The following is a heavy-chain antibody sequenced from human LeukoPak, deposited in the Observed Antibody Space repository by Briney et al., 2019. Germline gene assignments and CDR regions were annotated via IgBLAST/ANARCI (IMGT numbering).Heavy chain of an antibody. CDR1: GFAVGSNY. D-gene: IGHD1-14*01. Sequence: GGSLRLSCVASGFAVGSNYMSWVRQAPGKGLEWVSLIYSGGAIGYADSVKGRFTISRDSSKNTLFLQMNDLTVEDTARYYCARRPGNWGQGILVTVSS. V-gene: IGHV3-53*01. J-gene: IGHJ4*02. CDR3: ARRPGN. CDR2: IYSGGAI.